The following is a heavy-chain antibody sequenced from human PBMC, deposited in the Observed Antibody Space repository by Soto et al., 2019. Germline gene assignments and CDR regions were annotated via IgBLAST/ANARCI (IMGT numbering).Heavy chain of an antibody. CDR1: GGSISSSSYY. J-gene: IGHJ5*02. V-gene: IGHV4-39*01. CDR3: ARATIVLLPAAMVSHWFDP. D-gene: IGHD2-2*01. Sequence: SETLSLTCTVSGGSISSSSYYWGWIRQPPGKGLEWIGSIYYSGSTYYNPSLKSRVTISVDTSKNQFSLKLSSVTAADTAVYYCARATIVLLPAAMVSHWFDPWGPGTLVTVS. CDR2: IYYSGST.